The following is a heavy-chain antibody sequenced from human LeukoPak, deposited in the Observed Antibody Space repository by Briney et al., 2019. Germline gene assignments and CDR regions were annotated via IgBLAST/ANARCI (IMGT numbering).Heavy chain of an antibody. J-gene: IGHJ4*02. CDR3: ARMKGIAVAGTLLDY. D-gene: IGHD6-19*01. V-gene: IGHV4-34*01. Sequence: SGTLSLTCAVYGGSFSGYYWSWIRQPPGKGLEWIGEINHSGSTNYNPSLKSRVTISVDTSKNQFSLKLSSVTAADTAVYYCARMKGIAVAGTLLDYWGQGTLVTVSS. CDR2: INHSGST. CDR1: GGSFSGYY.